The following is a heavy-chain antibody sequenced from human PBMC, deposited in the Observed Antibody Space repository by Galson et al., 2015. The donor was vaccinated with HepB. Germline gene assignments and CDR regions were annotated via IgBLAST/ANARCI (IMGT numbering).Heavy chain of an antibody. CDR2: ILYDGSEK. V-gene: IGHV3-30*04. J-gene: IGHJ4*02. CDR1: GFTFSRFA. D-gene: IGHD3-9*01. CDR3: ARAAYDLLTGYYPSYPDF. Sequence: SLRLSCAASGFTFSRFAMNWVRQAPGKGLEWVAIILYDGSEKYYSDSVKGRFTVSRDNSKNTLYLQVNALRPEDTAVYYCARAAYDLLTGYYPSYPDFWGQGTLVTVSS.